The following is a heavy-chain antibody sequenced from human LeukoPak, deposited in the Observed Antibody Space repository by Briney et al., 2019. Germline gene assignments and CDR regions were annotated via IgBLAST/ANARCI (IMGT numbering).Heavy chain of an antibody. D-gene: IGHD4-11*01. V-gene: IGHV3-23*01. CDR3: TTYSAFDV. CDR2: ISGSGGST. CDR1: GFTFSSYA. J-gene: IGHJ3*01. Sequence: GGSLRLSCAASGFTFSSYAMSWVRQAPGKGLEWVSAISGSGGSTYYADSVKGRFTTSRDNAKNSLFLQMNSLRVEDTAVYYCTTYSAFDVWGQGTMVTVSS.